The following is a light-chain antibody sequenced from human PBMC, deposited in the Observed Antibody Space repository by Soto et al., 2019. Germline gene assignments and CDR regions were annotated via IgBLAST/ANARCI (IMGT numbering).Light chain of an antibody. CDR1: ESIARH. CDR3: QQSYSTLSIT. J-gene: IGKJ5*01. V-gene: IGKV1-39*01. Sequence: DIQMTQSPSSLSASVGDRVTITCRASESIARHLNWYQQKPGKAPKLLIYAALSLQNGVPSRFRGGGSGTDFNLTISNLQPEDFATYYCQQSYSTLSITFGQGTRLEIK. CDR2: AAL.